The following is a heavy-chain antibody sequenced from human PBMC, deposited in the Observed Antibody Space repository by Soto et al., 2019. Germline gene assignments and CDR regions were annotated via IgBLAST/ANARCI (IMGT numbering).Heavy chain of an antibody. CDR2: IDSDGTDT. J-gene: IGHJ5*01. CDR3: AKGRLAVGSDWFDS. V-gene: IGHV3-23*05. Sequence: GGSLRLSCEASGFTFYTYAMIWVRQAPGKGLEWVTAIDSDGTDTYYADFVKGRFTVSRDNSKNTLYLQMRSLTAEDTALYYCAKGRLAVGSDWFDSWGPGTLVTVS. D-gene: IGHD1-26*01. CDR1: GFTFYTYA.